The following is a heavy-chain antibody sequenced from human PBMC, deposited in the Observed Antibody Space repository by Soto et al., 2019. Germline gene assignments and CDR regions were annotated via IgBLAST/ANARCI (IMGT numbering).Heavy chain of an antibody. V-gene: IGHV3-23*01. J-gene: IGHJ1*01. CDR3: ATGTAAPAH. CDR2: ISTSGGTT. CDR1: GFTFSNFD. D-gene: IGHD6-13*01. Sequence: GGSLRLSCAASGFTFSNFDMSWVRQAPGKGLEWVSGISTSGGTTYYADSVKGRFTSSRDNSKNTLYLQMTSLRAEDAAVYYCATGTAAPAHWGQGTLVTVSS.